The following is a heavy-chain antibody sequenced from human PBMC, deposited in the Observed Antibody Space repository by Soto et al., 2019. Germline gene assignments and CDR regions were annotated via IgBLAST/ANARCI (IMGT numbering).Heavy chain of an antibody. D-gene: IGHD3-16*01. V-gene: IGHV3-48*01. Sequence: GGSLRLSCAASGFTFRTYSMNWVRQAPGKGLEWVSYIRSSASTIYQADSAKGRFTISRDNAKNSLYLQMDSLRVEDTAVYYCAREGVPTSRGYYMDVWGKGTTVTVSS. CDR2: IRSSASTI. CDR3: AREGVPTSRGYYMDV. CDR1: GFTFRTYS. J-gene: IGHJ6*03.